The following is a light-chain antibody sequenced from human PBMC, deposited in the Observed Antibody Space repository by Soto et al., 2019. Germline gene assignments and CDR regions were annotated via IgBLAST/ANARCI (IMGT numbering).Light chain of an antibody. CDR3: QQYNSYSGT. Sequence: DIQMTQSPSTLSASVGDRVTITCRASQSISSWLAWYQQKPGKAPKLLIYKASSLESGVPSRFSGSGSGTEFTLTISCLQPADFATYYCQQYNSYSGTFGQGTKLEIK. CDR2: KAS. CDR1: QSISSW. J-gene: IGKJ2*01. V-gene: IGKV1-5*03.